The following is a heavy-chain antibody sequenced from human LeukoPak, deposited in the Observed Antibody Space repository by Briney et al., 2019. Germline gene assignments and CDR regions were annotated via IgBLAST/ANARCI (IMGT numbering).Heavy chain of an antibody. Sequence: SETLSLTCTVSGGSISSSSYYWGWIRQPPGKGLEWIGSIYYSGSTYYNPSLKSRVTTSVDTSKNQFSLKLSSVTAADTAVYYCARRGRYGYYLDYWGQGTLVTVSS. CDR2: IYYSGST. V-gene: IGHV4-39*01. CDR1: GGSISSSSYY. CDR3: ARRGRYGYYLDY. D-gene: IGHD1-26*01. J-gene: IGHJ4*02.